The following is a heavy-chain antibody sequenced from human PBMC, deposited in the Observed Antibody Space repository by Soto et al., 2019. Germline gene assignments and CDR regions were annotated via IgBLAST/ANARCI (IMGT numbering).Heavy chain of an antibody. CDR2: VKDGGLT. CDR3: ARGQEGVVATH. Sequence: QVQLQQWGAGLLKPSETLSLNCAVTGGSLSGYYWSWIRQPPGKGLEWIGEVKDGGLTNYSPSLRGRVTISSDTSNNQFSLRLNFVTAADTGVYYCARGQEGVVATHWDQGSLVTVSS. V-gene: IGHV4-34*01. CDR1: GGSLSGYY. J-gene: IGHJ4*02. D-gene: IGHD5-12*01.